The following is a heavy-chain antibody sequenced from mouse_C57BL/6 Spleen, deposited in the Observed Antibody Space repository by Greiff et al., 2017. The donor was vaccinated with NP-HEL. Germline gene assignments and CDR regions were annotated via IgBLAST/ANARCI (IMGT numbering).Heavy chain of an antibody. CDR3: AMWDYDSYYAMDD. CDR2: IDPSDSYT. D-gene: IGHD2-4*01. Sequence: QVQLQQPGAELVRPGTSVKLSCKASGYTFTSYWMHWVKQRPGQGLEWIGVIDPSDSYTNYTHNFTGQVTLTVDTSSSTAYMQLSSLTSEDSAVYYCAMWDYDSYYAMDDWGQGTSVTVSS. V-gene: IGHV1-59*01. CDR1: GYTFTSYW. J-gene: IGHJ4*01.